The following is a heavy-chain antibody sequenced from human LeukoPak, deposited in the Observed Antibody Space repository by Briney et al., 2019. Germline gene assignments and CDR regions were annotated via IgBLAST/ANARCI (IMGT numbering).Heavy chain of an antibody. Sequence: ASVRVSYKASGGTFSSYAISWVRQAPGQGLEWMGGIIPIFGTANYAQKFQGRVTITADESTSTAYMELSSLRSEDTAVYYCAREDTYYDILTGYLSPPHAFDIWGQGTMVTVSS. V-gene: IGHV1-69*01. D-gene: IGHD3-9*01. CDR2: IIPIFGTA. J-gene: IGHJ3*02. CDR1: GGTFSSYA. CDR3: AREDTYYDILTGYLSPPHAFDI.